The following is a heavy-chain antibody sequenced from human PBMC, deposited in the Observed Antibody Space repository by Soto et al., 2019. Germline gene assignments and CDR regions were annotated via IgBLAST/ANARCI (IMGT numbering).Heavy chain of an antibody. V-gene: IGHV4-4*07. D-gene: IGHD3-3*01. CDR2: IDNSGST. Sequence: SETLSLTCTVSGGSISNYFCNWIRQPAGKGLEWIGRIDNSGSTNYNPSLKSRITMSADTSRNQFSLKLNSVTAADTAVYYCARGGQDFWSGPFDYWGQGTQVTVSS. J-gene: IGHJ4*02. CDR3: ARGGQDFWSGPFDY. CDR1: GGSISNYF.